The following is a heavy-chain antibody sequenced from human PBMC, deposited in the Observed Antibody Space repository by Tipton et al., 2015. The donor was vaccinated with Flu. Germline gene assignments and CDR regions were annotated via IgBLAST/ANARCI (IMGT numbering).Heavy chain of an antibody. D-gene: IGHD4-17*01. CDR2: IYYSGST. Sequence: TLSLTCTVSGASISSESYYWGWIRQPPGKGLEWIGSIYYSGSTYYNPSLENRVTISVDTSKNHFSLELSSVTAADTAVYYCARRLTVLEFWFDPWGQGTLVTVSS. CDR3: ARRLTVLEFWFDP. V-gene: IGHV4-39*07. J-gene: IGHJ5*02. CDR1: GASISSESYY.